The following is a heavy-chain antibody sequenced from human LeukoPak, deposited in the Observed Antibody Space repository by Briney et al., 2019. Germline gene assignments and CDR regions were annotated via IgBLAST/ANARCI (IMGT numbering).Heavy chain of an antibody. J-gene: IGHJ4*02. V-gene: IGHV1-69*01. CDR2: IIPIFGTA. Sequence: ASVKVSCKASGGTFISYAISWVRQAPGQGLEWMGGIIPIFGTANYAQKFQGRVTITADESTSTAYMELSSLRSEDTAVYYCARGYSSGWYGPYYFDYWGQGTLVTVSS. CDR3: ARGYSSGWYGPYYFDY. CDR1: GGTFISYA. D-gene: IGHD6-19*01.